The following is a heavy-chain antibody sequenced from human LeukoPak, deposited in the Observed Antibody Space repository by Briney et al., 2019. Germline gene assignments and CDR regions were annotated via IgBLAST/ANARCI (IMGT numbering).Heavy chain of an antibody. J-gene: IGHJ4*02. D-gene: IGHD2-15*01. CDR2: ISNNGGYT. V-gene: IGHV3-23*01. CDR1: GLTFRNYA. CDR3: AKQLGYCSDGSCYFPY. Sequence: GGSLRLSCAASGLTFRNYAMSWVRQAPGKGLEWVSVISNNGGYTYYADSVQGRFTISRDNSKSTLCLQMNSLRAEDTAVYYCAKQLGYCSDGSCYFPYWGQGTLVTVSS.